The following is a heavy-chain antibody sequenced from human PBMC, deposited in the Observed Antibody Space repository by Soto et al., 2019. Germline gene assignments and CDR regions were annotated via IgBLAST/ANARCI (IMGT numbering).Heavy chain of an antibody. CDR2: ISWNSGSI. V-gene: IGHV3-9*01. J-gene: IGHJ3*02. CDR1: GGSFSGYY. D-gene: IGHD2-15*01. CDR3: AKSLGYCSGGSCFDAFDI. Sequence: VQLQQWGAGLLKPSETLSLTCAVYGGSFSGYYWSWIRQPPGKGLEWVSGISWNSGSIGYADSVKGRFTISRDNAKNSLYLQMNSLRAEDTALYYCAKSLGYCSGGSCFDAFDIWGQGTMVTVSS.